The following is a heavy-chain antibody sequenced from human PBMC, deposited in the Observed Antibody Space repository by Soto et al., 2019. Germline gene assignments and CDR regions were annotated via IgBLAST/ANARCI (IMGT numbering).Heavy chain of an antibody. Sequence: QVQLQESGPGQVEPSGTPSLTCAVSSGSISSDNWWSLVRQPPEKGPEWIGEIHHSGGTNDNPSHKSRVTMSVDKSKNQCSLNLRFVTAAAPAVYYCTRVDVPDPRGWATRSPCYYYMAVGGKGTTVTVSS. J-gene: IGHJ6*03. D-gene: IGHD2-2*01. CDR1: SGSISSDNW. CDR2: IHHSGGT. CDR3: TRVDVPDPRGWATRSPCYYYMAV. V-gene: IGHV4-4*02.